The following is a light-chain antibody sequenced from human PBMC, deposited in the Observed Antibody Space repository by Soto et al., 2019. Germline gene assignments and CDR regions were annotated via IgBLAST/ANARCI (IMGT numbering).Light chain of an antibody. CDR3: QQYGSSPGT. V-gene: IGKV3-20*01. J-gene: IGKJ1*01. CDR1: QSVSSSY. Sequence: EIVLTQSPGTLSLSPGERATLSCRASQSVSSSYLAWYQQKPGQAPRLLIYCASSRATGIPDRFSGSGSGTDFTLTINRLEPEDFAVYYCQQYGSSPGTFGQGTKVEIK. CDR2: CAS.